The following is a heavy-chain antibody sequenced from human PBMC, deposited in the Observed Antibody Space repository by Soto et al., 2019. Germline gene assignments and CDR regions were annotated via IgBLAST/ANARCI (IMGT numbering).Heavy chain of an antibody. CDR1: GYTFTSYS. CDR3: ARGKDAPLQWLADY. D-gene: IGHD6-19*01. J-gene: IGHJ4*02. CDR2: IDPGGGST. V-gene: IGHV1-46*01. Sequence: ASVKVSCKASGYTFTSYSMHWVRQAPGQGLEWMGIIDPGGGSTTYAQKFQGRVTMTRDTSTTTLYMEVSSLRSEDTAVYYCARGKDAPLQWLADYWGQGTLVTVSS.